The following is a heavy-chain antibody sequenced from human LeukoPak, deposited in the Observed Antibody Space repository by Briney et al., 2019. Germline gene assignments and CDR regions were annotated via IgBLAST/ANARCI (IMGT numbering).Heavy chain of an antibody. V-gene: IGHV4-59*01. J-gene: IGHJ4*02. Sequence: PSETLSLTCTVSGGSISSYYWSWIRQPPGKGLEWIGYIYYSGSTNYNPSLKSRVTISVDTSKNQFSLKLSSVTAADTAVYYCARNGAGRVVDYWGQGTLVTVSS. CDR1: GGSISSYY. CDR3: ARNGAGRVVDY. D-gene: IGHD6-13*01. CDR2: IYYSGST.